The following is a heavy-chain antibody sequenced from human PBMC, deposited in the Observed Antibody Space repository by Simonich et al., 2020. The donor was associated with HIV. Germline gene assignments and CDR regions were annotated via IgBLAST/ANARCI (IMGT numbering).Heavy chain of an antibody. D-gene: IGHD5-12*01. Sequence: VQLVESGGGLVRPGGSLRPSWAAYGFPFSDYYMSWIGQAPGKGLDWVSDMSSRGSTIYYADSVKGRFTISRDNAKNSLYLQMNSLRAEDTAVYYCARGGYSGYVDYWGQGTLVTVS. CDR3: ARGGYSGYVDY. J-gene: IGHJ4*02. CDR2: MSSRGSTI. CDR1: GFPFSDYY. V-gene: IGHV3-11*04.